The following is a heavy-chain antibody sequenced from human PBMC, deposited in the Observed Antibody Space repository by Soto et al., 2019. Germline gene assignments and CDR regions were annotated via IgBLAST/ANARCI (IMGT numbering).Heavy chain of an antibody. V-gene: IGHV1-69*13. Sequence: GXSVKVSCKASVGAFSSYAVSWVRQAPGQGLEWMGGIIPIFGTANYAQKFQGRVTITADESTSTAYMELSSLRSEDTAVYYCARAYSSGPYGMDVWGQGTTVTGSS. CDR2: IIPIFGTA. CDR1: VGAFSSYA. D-gene: IGHD6-19*01. J-gene: IGHJ6*02. CDR3: ARAYSSGPYGMDV.